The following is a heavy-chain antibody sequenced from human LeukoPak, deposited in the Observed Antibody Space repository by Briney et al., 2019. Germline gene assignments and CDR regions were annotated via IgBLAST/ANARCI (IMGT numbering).Heavy chain of an antibody. V-gene: IGHV4-4*07. CDR3: ARDLGGYPYGYSFDY. D-gene: IGHD5-18*01. J-gene: IGHJ4*02. Sequence: SETLSLTCTVSDGSISSYYWSRIRQPAGKGLEWIGRIYSSGSTNYNPSLKSRVTMSVDTSKNQFSLKLTSVTAADTAVYYCARDLGGYPYGYSFDYWGQGTLVTVSS. CDR1: DGSISSYY. CDR2: IYSSGST.